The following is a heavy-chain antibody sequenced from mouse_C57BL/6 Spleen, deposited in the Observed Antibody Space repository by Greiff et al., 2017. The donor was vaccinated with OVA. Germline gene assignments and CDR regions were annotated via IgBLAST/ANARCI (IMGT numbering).Heavy chain of an antibody. J-gene: IGHJ2*01. D-gene: IGHD2-4*01. Sequence: QVQLQQSGPELVQPGASVKISCKASAYAFSSSWMNWVKPRPGQGLEWIGRLYPGDGDTTYNGKFKGTAPLTAYKSTSAAYMQLSSLTSEDSAVYCGARGLRVHYYVDYWGQGTTLTVSS. V-gene: IGHV1-82*01. CDR1: AYAFSSSW. CDR2: LYPGDGDT. CDR3: ARGLRVHYYVDY.